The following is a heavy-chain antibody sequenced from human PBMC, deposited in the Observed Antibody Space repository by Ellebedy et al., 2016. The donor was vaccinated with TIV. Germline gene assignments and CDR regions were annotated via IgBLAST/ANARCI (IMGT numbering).Heavy chain of an antibody. J-gene: IGHJ4*02. V-gene: IGHV3-23*01. CDR1: GFTFSNAY. Sequence: GESLKISCAASGFTFSNAYMNWVRQAPGKGLEWVAGLNANGVVIAYADSVKGRSTISRDNSKNTLYLQMNSLRPEDTAVYYCASSRYHYYVGNTIFAYWGQGTLVTVSS. D-gene: IGHD3-10*02. CDR2: LNANGVVI. CDR3: ASSRYHYYVGNTIFAY.